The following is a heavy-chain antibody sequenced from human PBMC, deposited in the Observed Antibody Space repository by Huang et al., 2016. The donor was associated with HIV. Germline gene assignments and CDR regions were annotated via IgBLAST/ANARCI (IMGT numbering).Heavy chain of an antibody. CDR2: ISLSSKYI. J-gene: IGHJ4*02. Sequence: EVQLVESGGGLVKPGGSLRLSCAASGFNFDTYTMSWVRQAPGKGLEWVSSISLSSKYIDYADSVEGRFTISRDNAKNSVYLQMNSLRAEDTAVYYCARAIVVAAKIGYFDYWGQGALVTVSS. D-gene: IGHD2-15*01. CDR1: GFNFDTYT. V-gene: IGHV3-21*01. CDR3: ARAIVVAAKIGYFDY.